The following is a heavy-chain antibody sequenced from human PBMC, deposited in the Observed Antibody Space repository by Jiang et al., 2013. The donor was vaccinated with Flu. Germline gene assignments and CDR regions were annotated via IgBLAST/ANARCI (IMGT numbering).Heavy chain of an antibody. J-gene: IGHJ4*02. CDR3: ARISLTAVAGTDPATFDY. Sequence: KPTQTLTLTCTFSGFSLSTSGMCVSWIRQPPGKALEWLARIDWDDDKYYSTSLKTRLTISKDTSKNQVVLTMTNMDPVDTATYYCARISLTAVAGTDPATFDYWGQGTLVTVSS. V-gene: IGHV2-70*11. CDR1: GFSLSTSGMC. D-gene: IGHD6-19*01. CDR2: IDWDDDK.